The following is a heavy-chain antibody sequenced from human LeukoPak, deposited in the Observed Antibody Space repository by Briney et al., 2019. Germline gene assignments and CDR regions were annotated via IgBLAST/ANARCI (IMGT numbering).Heavy chain of an antibody. D-gene: IGHD1-7*01. CDR2: ISGYNGKT. CDR1: GYSFSSCS. J-gene: IGHJ5*02. Sequence: GASVKVSCKASGYSFSSCSITWVRQAPGQGLEWMGWISGYNGKTKYAEKFQGRVTLTTDTSTSTAYMEMRSLRHDDTAIYYCARGLQWNYDLGWVAPWGQGTLVAVSS. CDR3: ARGLQWNYDLGWVAP. V-gene: IGHV1-18*01.